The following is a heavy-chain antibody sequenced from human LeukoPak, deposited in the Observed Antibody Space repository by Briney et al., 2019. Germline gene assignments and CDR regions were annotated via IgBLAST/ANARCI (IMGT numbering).Heavy chain of an antibody. CDR3: KPYDSSGYYYPFDY. CDR1: GFTFSSYA. J-gene: IGHJ4*02. V-gene: IGHV3-23*01. CDR2: ISGSGGST. D-gene: IGHD3-22*01. Sequence: GGSLRLSCAASGFTFSSYAMSWVRQAPGKGLEWVSAISGSGGSTYYADSVKGRFTISRDNSKNTLYLQMNSLRAEDTAVYYCKPYDSSGYYYPFDYWGQGTLVTVSS.